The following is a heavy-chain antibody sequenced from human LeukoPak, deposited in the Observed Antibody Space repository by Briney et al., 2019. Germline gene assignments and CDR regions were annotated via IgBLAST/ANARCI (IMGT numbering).Heavy chain of an antibody. CDR3: ARGYSNGYVDY. D-gene: IGHD5-18*01. V-gene: IGHV4-4*07. Sequence: PSETLSLTCIVPGGSINYYYWSWIRQVAGKGLEWTGRIYTSGSTNYNPSLKSRITMSVDTSKNQFSLKLSSVTAADTAVYYCARGYSNGYVDYWGQGTLVTVSS. CDR1: GGSINYYY. CDR2: IYTSGST. J-gene: IGHJ4*02.